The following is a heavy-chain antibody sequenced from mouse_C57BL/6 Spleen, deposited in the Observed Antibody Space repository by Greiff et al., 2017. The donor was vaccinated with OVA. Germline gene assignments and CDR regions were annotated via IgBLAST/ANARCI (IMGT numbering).Heavy chain of an antibody. D-gene: IGHD1-1*01. J-gene: IGHJ4*01. V-gene: IGHV2-5*01. CDR2: IWRGGST. Sequence: QVQLKESGPGLVQPSQSLSITCTVSGFSLTSYGVHWVRQSPGKGLEWLGVIWRGGSTDYNAAFMSRLSITKDNSKSQVFFKMNSLQADDTAIYYCAKNYGSSYGDAMDYWGQGTSVTVSS. CDR1: GFSLTSYG. CDR3: AKNYGSSYGDAMDY.